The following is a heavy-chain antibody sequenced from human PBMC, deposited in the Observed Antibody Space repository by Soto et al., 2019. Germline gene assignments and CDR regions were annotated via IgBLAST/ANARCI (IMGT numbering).Heavy chain of an antibody. V-gene: IGHV3-74*01. D-gene: IGHD2-2*03. Sequence: GGSLRLSCVGSGFTFSNYWIHWVRLVPGRGLVWISHITKDGNSLSCAESVEGRFTISRDNAKNTVYLQMNGLRAEDTAVYYCARGGVGSFDYWGQGSLVTVSS. CDR3: ARGGVGSFDY. J-gene: IGHJ4*02. CDR2: ITKDGNSL. CDR1: GFTFSNYW.